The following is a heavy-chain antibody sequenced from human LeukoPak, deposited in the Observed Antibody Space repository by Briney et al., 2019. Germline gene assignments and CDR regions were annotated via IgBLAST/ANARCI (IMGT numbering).Heavy chain of an antibody. CDR3: AKGAVTTPDYYFDY. CDR1: GFTFSSYA. J-gene: IGHJ4*02. V-gene: IGHV3-23*01. Sequence: GGSLRLSCVASGFTFSSYAMSWVRQAPGKGLEWVSVISGSGGSPYYADSVKGRFTISRDNSKNTLYLQMNSLRAEDTAVYYCAKGAVTTPDYYFDYWGQGTLVTVSS. CDR2: ISGSGGSP. D-gene: IGHD4-17*01.